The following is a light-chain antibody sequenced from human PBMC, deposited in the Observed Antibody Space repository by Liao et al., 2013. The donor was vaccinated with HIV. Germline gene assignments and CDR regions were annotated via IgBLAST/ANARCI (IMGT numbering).Light chain of an antibody. V-gene: IGLV3-21*01. Sequence: SYELTQPPSVSVAPGKTARITCGGNNIGSKSVHWYQQKSGQSPVLVIHQDSKRSSGIPERFSGSNSGNTATLTISGTQALDEADYYCKTWDRSTVVFGGGTKLTVL. CDR2: QDS. J-gene: IGLJ3*02. CDR1: NIGSKS. CDR3: KTWDRSTVV.